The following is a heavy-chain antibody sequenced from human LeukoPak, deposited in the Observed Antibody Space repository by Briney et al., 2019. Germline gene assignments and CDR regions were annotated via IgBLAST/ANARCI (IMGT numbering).Heavy chain of an antibody. Sequence: PSETLSLTCAVSGYSISSGYYWGWIRQPPGKGLGWIGSIYFSGSTYYNPSLKSRVTISVDASKNQFSLKLSSVPAADTAVYYCARGGLRYSLSSWFDPWGQGTLVTVSS. V-gene: IGHV4-38-2*01. CDR3: ARGGLRYSLSSWFDP. D-gene: IGHD4-17*01. CDR2: IYFSGST. CDR1: GYSISSGYY. J-gene: IGHJ5*02.